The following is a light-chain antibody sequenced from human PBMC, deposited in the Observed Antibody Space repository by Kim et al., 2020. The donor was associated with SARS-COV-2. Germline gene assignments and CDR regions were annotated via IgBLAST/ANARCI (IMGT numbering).Light chain of an antibody. Sequence: QSALTQPASLSGSPGQSITISCTGTSSDIGGYNFVSWYQQRPGKAPQLMIHEVTNRPSGVSNRFSGSKSGNTASLTISGLQAEDEGDYHCSSYTGAGTAVFGGGTKLTVL. J-gene: IGLJ2*01. CDR1: SSDIGGYNF. V-gene: IGLV2-14*01. CDR2: EVT. CDR3: SSYTGAGTAV.